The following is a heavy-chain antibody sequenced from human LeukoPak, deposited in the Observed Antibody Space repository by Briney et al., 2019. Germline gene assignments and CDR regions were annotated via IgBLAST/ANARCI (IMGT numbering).Heavy chain of an antibody. Sequence: GGSLRLSCAASGFTFSSYWMSWVRQAPGKGLEWVSLIYSGGSTYYADSVKGRFTISRDNSKNTLYLQMNSLRAEDTAVYYCARSGSSGYYYFDYWGQGTLVTVSS. CDR2: IYSGGST. J-gene: IGHJ4*02. CDR3: ARSGSSGYYYFDY. V-gene: IGHV3-66*01. D-gene: IGHD3-22*01. CDR1: GFTFSSYW.